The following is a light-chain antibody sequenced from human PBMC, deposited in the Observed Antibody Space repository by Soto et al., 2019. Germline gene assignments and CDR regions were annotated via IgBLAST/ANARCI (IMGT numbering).Light chain of an antibody. CDR1: QYVSSK. Sequence: EVVMTQSPVTLCVSPGDTATLSCRASQYVSSKLAWYQQKPGQAPRLLIFGASTRATGIPARFSGSGSGTEFTLTISSLQSEDFAAYYCQQYDNWPRTFGQGTKLELK. CDR2: GAS. V-gene: IGKV3-15*01. CDR3: QQYDNWPRT. J-gene: IGKJ2*01.